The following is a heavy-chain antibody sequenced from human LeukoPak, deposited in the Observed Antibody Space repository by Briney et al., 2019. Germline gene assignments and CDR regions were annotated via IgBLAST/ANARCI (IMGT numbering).Heavy chain of an antibody. J-gene: IGHJ5*02. CDR3: ARDGTTIVNWFDP. CDR1: GYTFTSYD. D-gene: IGHD2-21*02. CDR2: MNPNSGNT. Sequence: ASVKVSCKASGYTFTSYDINWVRQATGQGLEWMGWMNPNSGNTGYAQKFQGRVTITRNTSISTAYMELSSLRSDDTAVYYCARDGTTIVNWFDPWGQGTLVTVSS. V-gene: IGHV1-8*03.